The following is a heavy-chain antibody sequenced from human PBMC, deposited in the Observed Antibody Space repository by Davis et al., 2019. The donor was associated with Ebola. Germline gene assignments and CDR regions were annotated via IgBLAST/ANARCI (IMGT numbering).Heavy chain of an antibody. CDR1: GFTFSSYA. V-gene: IGHV3-30-3*01. Sequence: GESLKISCAASGFTFSSYAMHWVRQAPGKGLEWVAVISYDGSNKYYADSVKGRFTISRDNAKNTLYLQMNSLRAEDTAMYYCGRVIGIPGIGMDVWGQGTTVTVSS. D-gene: IGHD2-21*01. CDR2: ISYDGSNK. CDR3: GRVIGIPGIGMDV. J-gene: IGHJ6*02.